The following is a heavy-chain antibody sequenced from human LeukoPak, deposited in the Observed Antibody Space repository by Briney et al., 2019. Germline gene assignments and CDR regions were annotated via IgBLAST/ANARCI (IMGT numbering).Heavy chain of an antibody. CDR3: ARVPDYGDYGNYYGYYYGMDV. V-gene: IGHV3-66*01. D-gene: IGHD4-17*01. Sequence: GGSLRLSCAASGFTVSSNYMSWVRQAPGKGLEWVSVIYSGGSTYYADSVKGRFTISRDNSKNTLYLQMNSLRAEDTAVYYCARVPDYGDYGNYYGYYYGMDVWGQGTTVTVSS. CDR2: IYSGGST. J-gene: IGHJ6*02. CDR1: GFTVSSNY.